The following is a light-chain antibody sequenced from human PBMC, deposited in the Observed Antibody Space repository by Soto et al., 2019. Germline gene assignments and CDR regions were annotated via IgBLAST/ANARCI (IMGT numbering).Light chain of an antibody. J-gene: IGKJ4*01. V-gene: IGKV3-15*01. CDR2: GAS. Sequence: DIVMTQSPLSLPVAPGESASISCRSSQSVSSNLAWYQQKPGQAPRLLIYGASTRATGIPARFSGSGSGTEFTLTISSLQSEDFAVYYCQQYNNWPPLTFGGGTKVDIK. CDR1: QSVSSN. CDR3: QQYNNWPPLT.